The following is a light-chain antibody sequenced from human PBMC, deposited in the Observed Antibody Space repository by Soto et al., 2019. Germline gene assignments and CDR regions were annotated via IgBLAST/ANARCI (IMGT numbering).Light chain of an antibody. Sequence: EIVLTQSPGTLSLSPGERATLSCRASQSVYSSYLAWYQQKPGQTPRLLIYGASSRPTGIPYRFSGSGSGTDFTLTISILEPEVFAVYYCQQYGSSPITFCQGARLEIK. J-gene: IGKJ5*01. CDR2: GAS. V-gene: IGKV3-20*01. CDR3: QQYGSSPIT. CDR1: QSVYSSY.